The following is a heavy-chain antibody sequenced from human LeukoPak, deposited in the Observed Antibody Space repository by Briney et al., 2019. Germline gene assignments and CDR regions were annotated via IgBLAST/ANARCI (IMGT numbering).Heavy chain of an antibody. CDR2: IYYSGST. Sequence: SETLSLTCTVSGGSISSYYWSWIRQPPGKGLEWIGYIYYSGSTNYNPSLKSRVTISVDTSKNQFSLKLSSVTAADTAVYYCARDRSSTSCYTGLDVWGQGTTVTVSS. CDR1: GGSISSYY. V-gene: IGHV4-59*01. J-gene: IGHJ6*02. CDR3: ARDRSSTSCYTGLDV. D-gene: IGHD2-2*02.